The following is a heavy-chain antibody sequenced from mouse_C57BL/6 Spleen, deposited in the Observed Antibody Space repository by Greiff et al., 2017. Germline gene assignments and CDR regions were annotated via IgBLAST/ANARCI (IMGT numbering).Heavy chain of an antibody. CDR3: AAVYELAGLAY. D-gene: IGHD3-1*01. J-gene: IGHJ3*01. V-gene: IGHV1-81*01. CDR1: GYTFTSYG. Sequence: LEESGAELARPGASVTLSCTASGYTFTSYGISWVKQRTGQGLEWIGEVYPRSGNTYYNQKFKGKATLTADTSSSTAYLELRSLTSEDSAVDFCAAVYELAGLAYWGQGTRVTVSA. CDR2: VYPRSGNT.